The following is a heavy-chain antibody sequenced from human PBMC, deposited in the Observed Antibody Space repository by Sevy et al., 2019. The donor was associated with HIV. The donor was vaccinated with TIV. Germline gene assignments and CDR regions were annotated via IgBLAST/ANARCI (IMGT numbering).Heavy chain of an antibody. J-gene: IGHJ6*02. V-gene: IGHV3-7*01. CDR1: RFTFSTYW. CDR2: INQDGGEK. Sequence: GGSLRLSCVVSRFTFSTYWMSWVRQAPGKGLEWVANINQDGGEKYHLDSVKGRFTISRDNAKNSLYLQMNSLRAEDSAFYFCARVSSIYYDGGYYYAMDVWGQGTTVTVSS. CDR3: ARVSSIYYDGGYYYAMDV. D-gene: IGHD3-22*01.